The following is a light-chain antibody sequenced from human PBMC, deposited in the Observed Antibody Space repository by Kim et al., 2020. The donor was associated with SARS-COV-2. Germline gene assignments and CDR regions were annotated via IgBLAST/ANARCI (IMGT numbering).Light chain of an antibody. CDR1: SSDVGAYNY. V-gene: IGLV2-14*04. CDR3: SSYTTSSTWV. J-gene: IGLJ3*02. CDR2: DVI. Sequence: GQSLTISCTGTSSDVGAYNYVSWYQQYPDKAPKLMIHDVIKRPSGVSDRFSGSKSGNTASLTISGLQAEDEGDYYCSSYTTSSTWVFGGGTKLTVL.